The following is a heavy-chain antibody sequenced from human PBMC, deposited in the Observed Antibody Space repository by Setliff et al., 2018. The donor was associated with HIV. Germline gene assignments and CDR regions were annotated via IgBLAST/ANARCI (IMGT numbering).Heavy chain of an antibody. J-gene: IGHJ4*02. CDR1: GGTFSSYA. CDR2: IIPIFGTA. V-gene: IGHV1-69*13. CDR3: ALPVLGGYSSGYFDY. D-gene: IGHD5-18*01. Sequence: SVKVSCKASGGTFSSYAISWVRQAPGQGLEWMGGIIPIFGTANYAQKFQGRVTITADESTSTAYMELSSLRSEDTAVYYCALPVLGGYSSGYFDYWGQGTLVTVSS.